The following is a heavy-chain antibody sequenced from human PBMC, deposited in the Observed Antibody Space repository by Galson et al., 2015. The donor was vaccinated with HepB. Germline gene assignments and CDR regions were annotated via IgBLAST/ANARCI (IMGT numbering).Heavy chain of an antibody. D-gene: IGHD1-26*01. CDR2: VSHSDVNT. V-gene: IGHV3-23*01. CDR3: ATSGSYFGFLGH. Sequence: SLRLSCAASGFTFSSYALSWVRQAPGKGLEWVSTVSHSDVNTFYADSVKGRFTISRDNSKNTLYLQMHSLRAGDTAVYFCATSGSYFGFLGHWGQGTLVTVSS. CDR1: GFTFSSYA. J-gene: IGHJ5*02.